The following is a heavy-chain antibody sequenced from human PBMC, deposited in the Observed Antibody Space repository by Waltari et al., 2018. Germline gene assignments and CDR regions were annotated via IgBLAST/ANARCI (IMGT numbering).Heavy chain of an antibody. CDR2: VNHSGTT. CDR3: QQQLVRWFDP. D-gene: IGHD6-13*01. CDR1: GGSIRDSY. J-gene: IGHJ5*02. V-gene: IGHV4-34*02. Sequence: QMHLQQWGAGLLRPSETLSLTCTVYGGSIRDSYWSWIRQTPGKGLEWIWEVNHSGTTHYNPSLESRVTVSIDTSKNQFFLPLRSVTAADTAVYYCQQQLVRWFDPWGQGTLVTVSS.